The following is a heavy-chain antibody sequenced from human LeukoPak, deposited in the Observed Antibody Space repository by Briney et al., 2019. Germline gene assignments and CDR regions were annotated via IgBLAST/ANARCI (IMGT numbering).Heavy chain of an antibody. CDR3: ARVGDYVDYF. CDR1: GFTSSDHY. Sequence: GGSLRVSSAPPGFTSSDHYKDWVRPAPAGRGEWGFRTINKAKSYTTKYAPSVKGRFTISRNDSKNSLYLQMNSLKTEDTAVYYCARVGDYVDYFWGQGTLVTVSS. CDR2: TINKAKSYTT. V-gene: IGHV3-72*01. J-gene: IGHJ4*02. D-gene: IGHD4-17*01.